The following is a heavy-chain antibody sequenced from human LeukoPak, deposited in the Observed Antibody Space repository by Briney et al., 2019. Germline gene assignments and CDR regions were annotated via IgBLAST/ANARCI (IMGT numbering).Heavy chain of an antibody. CDR2: VKLDGSEK. CDR3: ARETRGSYVPGLDS. Sequence: GGSLRLSCAASGFSLSNYWISWVRQAPGKGLEWVANVKLDGSEKYYVNSVKGRFTISRDNAKNSLNLQMNSLRAEDTAVYYCARETRGSYVPGLDSWGQGTLVTVS. J-gene: IGHJ4*02. CDR1: GFSLSNYW. D-gene: IGHD1-26*01. V-gene: IGHV3-7*01.